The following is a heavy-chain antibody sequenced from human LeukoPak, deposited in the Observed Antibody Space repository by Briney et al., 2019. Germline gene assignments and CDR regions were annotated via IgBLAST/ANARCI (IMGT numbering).Heavy chain of an antibody. J-gene: IGHJ4*02. CDR1: GGSFSGYY. Sequence: SETLSLTCAVYGGSFSGYYWSWIRQPPGKGLEWIGEINHSGSTNYNPSLKSRVTISVDTSKNQFSLKLSSVTAADTAVYYCARHAYSSGWYGDESDDYWGQGTLVTVSS. CDR3: ARHAYSSGWYGDESDDY. CDR2: INHSGST. V-gene: IGHV4-34*01. D-gene: IGHD6-19*01.